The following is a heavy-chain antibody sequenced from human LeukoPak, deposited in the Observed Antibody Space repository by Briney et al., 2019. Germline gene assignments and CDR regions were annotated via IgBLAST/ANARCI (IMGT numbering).Heavy chain of an antibody. V-gene: IGHV3-7*05. CDR1: GFTFRTYW. CDR3: TRDSQGSGIYSVDY. Sequence: GGSLRLSCAASGFTFRTYWMSWVRQAPGKGLEWVAIIKRDGSKIYYVDAVKGRFTISRDNDKNSLYLQMNSLRAEDTAVYYCTRDSQGSGIYSVDYWGQGTLVTVSS. J-gene: IGHJ4*02. D-gene: IGHD3-10*01. CDR2: IKRDGSKI.